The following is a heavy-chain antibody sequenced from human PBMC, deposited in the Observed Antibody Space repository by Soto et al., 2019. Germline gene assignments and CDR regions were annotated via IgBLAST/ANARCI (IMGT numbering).Heavy chain of an antibody. Sequence: SETLSLTCTVSGGSISSGGYYWSWIRQHPGKGLEWIGYIYYSGSTYYNPSLKSRVTISVDTSKNQFSLKLSSVTAADTAVYYCARVRYTFGGVIADFDYWGQGTLVTV. J-gene: IGHJ4*02. CDR2: IYYSGST. CDR1: GGSISSGGYY. V-gene: IGHV4-31*03. D-gene: IGHD3-16*02. CDR3: ARVRYTFGGVIADFDY.